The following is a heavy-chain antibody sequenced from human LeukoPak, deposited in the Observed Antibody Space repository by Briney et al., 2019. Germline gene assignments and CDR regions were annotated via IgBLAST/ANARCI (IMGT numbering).Heavy chain of an antibody. V-gene: IGHV3-73*01. D-gene: IGHD3-10*01. CDR1: GFTFSGSA. CDR3: TRGITMVRGVILYGMDV. J-gene: IGHJ6*02. CDR2: IRSKANSYAT. Sequence: GGSLRLSCAASGFTFSGSAMHWVRQASGKGLEWVGRIRSKANSYATAYAASVKGRFTISRDDSKNTAYLQMNSPKTEDTAVYYCTRGITMVRGVILYGMDVWGQGTTVTVSS.